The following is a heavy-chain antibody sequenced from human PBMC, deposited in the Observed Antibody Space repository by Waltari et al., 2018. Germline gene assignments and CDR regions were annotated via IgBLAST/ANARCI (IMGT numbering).Heavy chain of an antibody. D-gene: IGHD6-19*01. CDR1: GFTFDDFP. CDR3: AKDMGSSGWYEGRDY. Sequence: EVKLVESGGVVVQPGGSLDLPLQALGFTFDDFPLHWVVQVTGKGLEWVSLISWDGGSTYYADSVKGRFTISRDNSKNSLYLQMNSLRAEDTALYYCAKDMGSSGWYEGRDYWGQGTLVTVSS. V-gene: IGHV3-43D*03. J-gene: IGHJ4*02. CDR2: ISWDGGST.